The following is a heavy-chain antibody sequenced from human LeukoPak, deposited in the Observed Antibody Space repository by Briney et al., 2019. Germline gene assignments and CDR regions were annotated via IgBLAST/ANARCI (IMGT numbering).Heavy chain of an antibody. J-gene: IGHJ4*02. V-gene: IGHV4-34*01. CDR2: INHSGST. D-gene: IGHD3-10*01. CDR3: ARQWFGY. Sequence: GSPRLSCAASGFTFSSYAMSWIRQPPGKGLEWIGEINHSGSTNYNPSLKSRVTISVDTSKNQFSLKLSSVTATDTAVYYCARQWFGYWGQGTLVTVSS. CDR1: GFTFSSYA.